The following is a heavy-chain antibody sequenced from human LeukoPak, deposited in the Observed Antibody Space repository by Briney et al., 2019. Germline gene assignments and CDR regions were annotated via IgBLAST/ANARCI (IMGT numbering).Heavy chain of an antibody. D-gene: IGHD2-21*01. CDR2: IQNDASTE. J-gene: IGHJ4*02. V-gene: IGHV3-33*05. CDR1: GFIFSRYG. Sequence: GGSLRLSCAASGFIFSRYGMHWVRQAPGKGLEWVAVIQNDASTENFADSVKGRFTISRDNSKNTVFLQMNSLRVEDTAVYYCARELSQIVWGGLDYGGQGTLVSVSS. CDR3: ARELSQIVWGGLDY.